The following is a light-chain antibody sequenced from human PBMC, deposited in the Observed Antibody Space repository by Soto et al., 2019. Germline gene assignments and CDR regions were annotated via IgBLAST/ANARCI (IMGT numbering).Light chain of an antibody. CDR2: GTS. J-gene: IGKJ3*01. Sequence: EIVLTQSPGTLSLSPGERATLSCSASQSVRNNYLASYQQQPGQAPRLLIYGTSTRDTGIPDRFSGSGSGTDFTLSISRLEPEDFAVYYCQQYGSSYTFGPGTTVEIK. V-gene: IGKV3-20*01. CDR1: QSVRNNY. CDR3: QQYGSSYT.